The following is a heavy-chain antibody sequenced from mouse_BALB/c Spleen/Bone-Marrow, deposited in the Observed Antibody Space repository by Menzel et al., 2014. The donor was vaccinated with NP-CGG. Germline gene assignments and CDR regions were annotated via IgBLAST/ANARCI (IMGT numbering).Heavy chain of an antibody. CDR1: GFTFADYY. J-gene: IGHJ2*01. Sequence: EVQLVESGGGLVQPGGSLRLSCATSGFTFADYYMSWVRQPPGKALEWLGFIRNKANGYTTEYSASVKGRFTISRGNSQSILYLQMNTLRAEDSATYYCARYGYDYFDYWGQGTTLTVSS. V-gene: IGHV7-3*02. D-gene: IGHD2-2*01. CDR2: IRNKANGYTT. CDR3: ARYGYDYFDY.